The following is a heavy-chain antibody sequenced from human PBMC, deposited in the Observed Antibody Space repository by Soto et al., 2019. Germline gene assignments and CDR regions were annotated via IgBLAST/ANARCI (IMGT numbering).Heavy chain of an antibody. V-gene: IGHV1-69*01. D-gene: IGHD3-22*01. Sequence: QVQLVQSGAEVKKPGSSVKVSCKASGGTFSSYAISWVRQAPGQGLEWMGGIIPIFGTANYAQKFQGRVTITADESTSTAYMELSSLRSEDTAVYYWARETYYYDSSGLGGHYFDYWGQGTLVTVSS. CDR3: ARETYYYDSSGLGGHYFDY. CDR2: IIPIFGTA. J-gene: IGHJ4*02. CDR1: GGTFSSYA.